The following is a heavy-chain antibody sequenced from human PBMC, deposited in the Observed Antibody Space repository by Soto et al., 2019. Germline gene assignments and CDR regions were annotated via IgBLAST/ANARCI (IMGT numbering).Heavy chain of an antibody. CDR2: ISAYNGNT. CDR3: ARRYCSGGSCLTKAYYFDY. J-gene: IGHJ4*02. V-gene: IGHV1-18*01. Sequence: PSVKVSCKASGYTFTSYGITWVRQAPGQGLEWMGWISAYNGNTNYAQKLQGRVTMTTDTSTSTAYMELRSLRSDDTAVYYCARRYCSGGSCLTKAYYFDYWGQGTLVTVSS. D-gene: IGHD2-15*01. CDR1: GYTFTSYG.